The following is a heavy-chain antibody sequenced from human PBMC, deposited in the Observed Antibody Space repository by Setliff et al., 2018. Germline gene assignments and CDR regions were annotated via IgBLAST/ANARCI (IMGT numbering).Heavy chain of an antibody. CDR2: IIPIFGTA. CDR3: ARMSPWGVTPGNFDY. Sequence: RASVKVSCKASGGTFSSYAISWVRQAPGQGLEWLGRIIPIFGTAKYAQKFQGGVTITADKSTSTAYMELSSLRSEDTAVYYCARMSPWGVTPGNFDYWGQGTLVTVSS. CDR1: GGTFSSYA. D-gene: IGHD3-10*01. V-gene: IGHV1-69*06. J-gene: IGHJ4*02.